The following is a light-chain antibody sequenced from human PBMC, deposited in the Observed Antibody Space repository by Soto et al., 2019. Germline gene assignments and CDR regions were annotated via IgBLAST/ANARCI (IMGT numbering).Light chain of an antibody. CDR3: QTWGSGIVV. V-gene: IGLV4-69*01. CDR2: LNSDGSH. Sequence: QLVLTQSPSASASLGASVKLTCTLSSGHSNYAIAWHQQQSEKGPRYLMKLNSDGSHSKGDGIPDRFSGTGSGAERYLTISRLQSEDEADYYCQTWGSGIVVFGGGTKLTVL. J-gene: IGLJ2*01. CDR1: SGHSNYA.